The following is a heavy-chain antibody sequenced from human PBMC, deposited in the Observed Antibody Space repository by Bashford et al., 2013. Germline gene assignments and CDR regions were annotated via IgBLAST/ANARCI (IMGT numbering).Heavy chain of an antibody. CDR1: GFSFSGYW. V-gene: IGHV3-74*01. CDR2: IKGDGSIT. Sequence: GSLRLSCAASGFSFSGYWMHWVRQAPGKGLEWVSRIKGDGSITNYADSVKGRFTISRDNARNSLFLQMNTLRVEDTAVYYCAKIVDWSGSQSPFDYVGPGNPGHRLL. D-gene: IGHD3-3*01. J-gene: IGHJ4*02. CDR3: AKIVDWSGSQSPFDY.